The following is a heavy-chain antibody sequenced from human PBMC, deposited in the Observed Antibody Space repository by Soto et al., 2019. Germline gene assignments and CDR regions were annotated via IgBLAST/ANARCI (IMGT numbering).Heavy chain of an antibody. CDR2: IWYDGSNK. CDR1: GFTFSSYG. V-gene: IGHV3-33*01. J-gene: IGHJ3*02. CDR3: ARDSGSLPDAFDI. Sequence: GGSLRLSCAASGFTFSSYGMHWVRQAPGKGLEWVAVIWYDGSNKYYADSVKGRFTISRDNSKNTLYLQMNSLRAEDTAVYYCARDSGSLPDAFDIWGQGTMVPVSS. D-gene: IGHD1-26*01.